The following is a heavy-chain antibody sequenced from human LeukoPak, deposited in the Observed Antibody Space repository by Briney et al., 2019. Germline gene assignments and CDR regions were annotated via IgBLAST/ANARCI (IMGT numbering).Heavy chain of an antibody. V-gene: IGHV3-53*01. Sequence: PGGSLRLSCAASEFIVTSNYMSWVRQAPGKGLEWVSVIDSGGSTYYADSVKGRSTISRDNTKNTLYLQINSLRAEDTAVYYCARSISGYSYVLDYWGQGTLVTVSS. CDR3: ARSISGYSYVLDY. J-gene: IGHJ4*02. D-gene: IGHD5-18*01. CDR1: EFIVTSNY. CDR2: IDSGGST.